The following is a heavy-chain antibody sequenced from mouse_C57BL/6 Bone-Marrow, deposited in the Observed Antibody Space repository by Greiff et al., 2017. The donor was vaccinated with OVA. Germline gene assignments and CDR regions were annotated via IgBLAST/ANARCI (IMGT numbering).Heavy chain of an antibody. J-gene: IGHJ3*01. Sequence: EVKLVESGPGLVKPSQSLSLTCSVTGYSITSGYYWNWIRQFPGNKLEWMGYISYDGSNNYNPSLKNRISITRDTSKNQFFLKLNSVTTEDTATYYCARDDYGNYVYWFAYWGQGTLVTVSA. D-gene: IGHD2-1*01. CDR2: ISYDGSN. V-gene: IGHV3-6*01. CDR1: GYSITSGYY. CDR3: ARDDYGNYVYWFAY.